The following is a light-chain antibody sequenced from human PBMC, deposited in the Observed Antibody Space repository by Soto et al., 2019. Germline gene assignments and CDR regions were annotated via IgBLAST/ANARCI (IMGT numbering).Light chain of an antibody. V-gene: IGKV1-12*01. Sequence: DIQMTQSPSSVSASVGDVITITCRASQPINTWLAWYQQKPGKAPNLLIYAASTLHRGAPSRFSGRGSGTDFSLTIRNLEPEDFATYYCQQSNSFPYTFGQGTKV. CDR2: AAS. J-gene: IGKJ2*01. CDR3: QQSNSFPYT. CDR1: QPINTW.